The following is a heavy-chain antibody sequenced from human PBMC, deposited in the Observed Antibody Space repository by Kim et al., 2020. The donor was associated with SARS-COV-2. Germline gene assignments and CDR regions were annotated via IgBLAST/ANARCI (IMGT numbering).Heavy chain of an antibody. J-gene: IGHJ6*02. CDR2: ISWDGGST. D-gene: IGHD6-13*01. CDR1: GFTFDDYT. Sequence: GGSLRLSCAASGFTFDDYTMHWVRQAPGKGLEWVSLISWDGGSTYYADSVKGRFTISRDNSKNSLYLQMNSLRTEDTALYYCAKELAAAGMGGYYYGMDVWGQGTTVTVSS. CDR3: AKELAAAGMGGYYYGMDV. V-gene: IGHV3-43*01.